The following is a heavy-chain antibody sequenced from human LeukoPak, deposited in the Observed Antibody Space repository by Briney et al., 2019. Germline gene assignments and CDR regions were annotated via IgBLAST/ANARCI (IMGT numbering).Heavy chain of an antibody. J-gene: IGHJ4*02. V-gene: IGHV3-23*01. D-gene: IGHD1-26*01. CDR2: ISGSGGNT. CDR3: ANNFRHSGSYFGFDY. CDR1: GFTCSNFA. Sequence: PGGSLRLSCAASGFTCSNFAMTWVRQAPGKGLEWVSVISGSGGNTYCADSVKGRFTISRDNSKSTLYLQVSSLRAEDTAVYYCANNFRHSGSYFGFDYWGQGALVTVSS.